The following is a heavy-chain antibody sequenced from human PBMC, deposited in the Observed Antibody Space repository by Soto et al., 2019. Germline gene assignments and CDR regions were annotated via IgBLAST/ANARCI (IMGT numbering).Heavy chain of an antibody. Sequence: QVQLVESGGGVVQPVRSLRLSCAASEFTFSSYAFHWVRQAPGKGLEWVSVISNDGSNKFYADSVKGRFTISRDNSKNTLYLQINSLRVEDTAVSHCVRLMRQWLGAGDYWGRGTLVTVSS. J-gene: IGHJ4*02. CDR3: VRLMRQWLGAGDY. CDR2: ISNDGSNK. D-gene: IGHD6-19*01. V-gene: IGHV3-30-3*01. CDR1: EFTFSSYA.